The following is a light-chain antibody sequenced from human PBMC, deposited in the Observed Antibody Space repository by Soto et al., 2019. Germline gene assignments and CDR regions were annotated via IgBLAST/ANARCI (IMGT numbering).Light chain of an antibody. J-gene: IGKJ2*01. CDR1: QSISNW. Sequence: DIQMTQSPSTLSASVGDIVTITCRASQSISNWLAWYQQKPGKAPKLLIYKAINLQSGVPSRFSGSGSGTEFSLTISGLQPDDFATYYCQRYNDFQYVFGQGTKL. V-gene: IGKV1-5*03. CDR2: KAI. CDR3: QRYNDFQYV.